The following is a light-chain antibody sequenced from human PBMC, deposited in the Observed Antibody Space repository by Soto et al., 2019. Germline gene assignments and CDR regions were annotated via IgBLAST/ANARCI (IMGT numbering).Light chain of an antibody. J-gene: IGKJ5*01. CDR3: QQYGSSPIT. Sequence: EIVLTQSPGTLSLSPGEIATLSCRASQSITSSYLAWYQQKPGQAPRLLIYGSSRRATGIPDRFSGSGSGTDFTLTISRLEPEDFAVYYCQQYGSSPITFGQGTRLEIK. V-gene: IGKV3-20*01. CDR1: QSITSSY. CDR2: GSS.